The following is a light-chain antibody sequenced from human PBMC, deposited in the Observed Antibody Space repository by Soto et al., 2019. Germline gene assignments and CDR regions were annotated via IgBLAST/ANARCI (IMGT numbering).Light chain of an antibody. CDR2: VAS. V-gene: IGKV3-20*01. J-gene: IGKJ4*01. CDR3: QQYGALPPT. CDR1: QTVSNTY. Sequence: EIVLTQFPGALSLSPGERVTLSCRASQTVSNTYLAWYQQKSGQAPKFLIYVASNRATGIPDKLSGSGSGTDFTLTISRLEPEDFAVYYCQQYGALPPTFGGGTKVEIK.